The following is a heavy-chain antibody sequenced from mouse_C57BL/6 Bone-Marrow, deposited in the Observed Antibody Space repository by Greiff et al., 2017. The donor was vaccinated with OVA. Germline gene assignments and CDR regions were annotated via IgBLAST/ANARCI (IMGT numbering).Heavy chain of an antibody. J-gene: IGHJ2*01. V-gene: IGHV1-55*01. CDR1: GYTFTSYW. CDR2: IYPGSGST. D-gene: IGHD1-1*01. Sequence: QVQLQQPGAELVKPGASVKMSCKASGYTFTSYWITWVKQRPGQGLEWIGDIYPGSGSTNYNEKFKSKATLTVDTSSSTAYMQLSSLTSEDSAVYYCARGVTTVVAKDYFDYWGQGTTLTVSS. CDR3: ARGVTTVVAKDYFDY.